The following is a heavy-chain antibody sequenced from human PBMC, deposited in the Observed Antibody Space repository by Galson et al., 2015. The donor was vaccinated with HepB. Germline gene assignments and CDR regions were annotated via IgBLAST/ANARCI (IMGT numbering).Heavy chain of an antibody. CDR3: AKARNGYFDDYGMDV. J-gene: IGHJ6*02. CDR2: ISSDGSNK. Sequence: SLRLSCAASGFSLSTYGVHWVRQAPGKGLEWVAVISSDGSNKYYADSVKGRFTISRDNSKNTLYLQMNSLRAEDTAVFYCAKARNGYFDDYGMDVWGQGTTVIVSS. D-gene: IGHD3-9*01. V-gene: IGHV3-30*18. CDR1: GFSLSTYG.